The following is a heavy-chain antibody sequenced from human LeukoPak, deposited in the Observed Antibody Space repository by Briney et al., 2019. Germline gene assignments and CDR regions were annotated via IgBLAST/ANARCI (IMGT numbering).Heavy chain of an antibody. CDR3: ARVRYGDYAGNY. J-gene: IGHJ4*02. Sequence: ASVKVSCKASGYTFTGYYMHWVRQAPGQGLEWMGWINPNSGGTNYAQKFQGRVTMTRDTSISTAHMELSRLRSDDTAVYYCARVRYGDYAGNYWGQGTLVTVSS. CDR1: GYTFTGYY. CDR2: INPNSGGT. D-gene: IGHD4-17*01. V-gene: IGHV1-2*02.